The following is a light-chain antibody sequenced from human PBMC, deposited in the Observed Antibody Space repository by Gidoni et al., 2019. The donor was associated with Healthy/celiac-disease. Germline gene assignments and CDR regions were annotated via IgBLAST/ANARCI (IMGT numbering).Light chain of an antibody. J-gene: IGKJ4*01. CDR2: DAS. V-gene: IGKV3-11*01. CDR1: QSVSSY. CDR3: QQRSNWPLT. Sequence: EIVLTQSPATLSLSPGVRATLSCRASQSVSSYLAWDQQKLGQAPRLLIYDASNRATGIPARFSGSGSGTYFTLTISSLEPEDFAVYYCQQRSNWPLTFGGGTKVEIK.